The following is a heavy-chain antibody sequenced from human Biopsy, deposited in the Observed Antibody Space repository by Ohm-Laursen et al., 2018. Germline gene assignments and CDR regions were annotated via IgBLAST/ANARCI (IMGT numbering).Heavy chain of an antibody. CDR2: ISSSGNFI. Sequence: SLRLSCAASGFTFSPYTMTWVRQAPGKGLEWVSSISSSGNFIYYTDSVKGRFTISRDNAKNSLYLQMNSLRAEDTALYYCARIFLVGVTPGYGMDVWGQGTTVTVSS. CDR1: GFTFSPYT. D-gene: IGHD1-26*01. V-gene: IGHV3-21*01. CDR3: ARIFLVGVTPGYGMDV. J-gene: IGHJ6*02.